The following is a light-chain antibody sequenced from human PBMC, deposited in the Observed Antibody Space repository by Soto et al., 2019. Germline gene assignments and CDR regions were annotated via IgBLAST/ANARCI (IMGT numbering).Light chain of an antibody. CDR1: QSVRNSY. Sequence: EILLTQSPGTLSLSPGERATLSCRASQSVRNSYLAWYQQKPGQAPRLLIYGASGRATGIPDRFSGSGSGTDFTLTISRLEREDFPVYYCQQYGSSPYTFGQGTKLEI. CDR2: GAS. V-gene: IGKV3-20*01. J-gene: IGKJ2*01. CDR3: QQYGSSPYT.